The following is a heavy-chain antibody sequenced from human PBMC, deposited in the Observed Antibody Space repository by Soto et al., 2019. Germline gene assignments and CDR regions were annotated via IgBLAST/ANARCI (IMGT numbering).Heavy chain of an antibody. Sequence: LSLTCTVSGGSISSYYWSWIRQPPGKGLEWIGYIYYSGSTNYNPSLKSRVTISVDTSKNQFSLKLSSVTAADTAVYYCARGRGTISGYYPFLDYRGQGTLVTVSS. V-gene: IGHV4-59*08. D-gene: IGHD3-22*01. J-gene: IGHJ4*02. CDR2: IYYSGST. CDR3: ARGRGTISGYYPFLDY. CDR1: GGSISSYY.